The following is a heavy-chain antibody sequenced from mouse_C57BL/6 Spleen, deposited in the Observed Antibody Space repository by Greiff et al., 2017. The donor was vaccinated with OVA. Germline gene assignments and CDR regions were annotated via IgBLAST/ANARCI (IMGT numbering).Heavy chain of an antibody. CDR2: INPNNGGT. Sequence: EVKLQQSGPELVKPGASVKISCKASGYTFTDYYMNWVKQSHGKSLEWIGDINPNNGGTSYNQKFKGKATLTVDKSSSTAYMGLRSLTSEDSAVYYCARRSNYGYWGQGTTLTVSS. CDR1: GYTFTDYY. CDR3: ARRSNYGY. D-gene: IGHD2-5*01. J-gene: IGHJ2*01. V-gene: IGHV1-26*01.